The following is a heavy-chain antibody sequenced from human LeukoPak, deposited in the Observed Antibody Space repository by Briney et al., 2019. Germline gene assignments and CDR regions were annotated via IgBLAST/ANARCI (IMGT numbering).Heavy chain of an antibody. J-gene: IGHJ4*02. CDR2: IKSDGSET. D-gene: IGHD2-8*01. CDR1: GFTFSNYW. V-gene: IGHV3-7*01. Sequence: GRSLRLSCAASGFTFSNYWMCWVLQAPGKGLEYVANIKSDGSETYYVDSVKGRFTISRDNARNSLYLQVNSLRAEDTAVYYCARDVWGRLDYWGQGTLVPVSS. CDR3: ARDVWGRLDY.